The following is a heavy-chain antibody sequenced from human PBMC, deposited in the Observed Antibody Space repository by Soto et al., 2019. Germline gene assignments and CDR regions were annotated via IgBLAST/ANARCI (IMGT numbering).Heavy chain of an antibody. V-gene: IGHV3-21*01. Sequence: GGPLSLSSSVSGFPFGSYSMHWVRQAPGKGLEWVSSISSSSTYIYYADSVKGRFTISRDNAKNSLYLQMNSLRAEDMAVYYCVKGGFTVTTIDHWGQGTLVTVSS. CDR1: GFPFGSYS. CDR2: ISSSSTYI. J-gene: IGHJ4*02. CDR3: VKGGFTVTTIDH. D-gene: IGHD4-17*01.